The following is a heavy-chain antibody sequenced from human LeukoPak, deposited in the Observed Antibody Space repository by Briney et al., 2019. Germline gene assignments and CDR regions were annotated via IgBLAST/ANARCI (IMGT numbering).Heavy chain of an antibody. CDR2: INPNSGGT. CDR1: GYTFTGYY. Sequence: ASVKVSCKASGYTFTGYYMHWVRQAPGQGLEWMGWINPNSGGTNYAQKLQGRVTMTRDTSISTAYMELSRLRSDDTAVYYCARGDPSMIVVGPQPLDYWGQGTLVTVSS. J-gene: IGHJ4*02. D-gene: IGHD3-22*01. CDR3: ARGDPSMIVVGPQPLDY. V-gene: IGHV1-2*02.